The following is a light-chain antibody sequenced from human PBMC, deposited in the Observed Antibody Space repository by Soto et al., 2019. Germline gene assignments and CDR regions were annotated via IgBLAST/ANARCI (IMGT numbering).Light chain of an antibody. J-gene: IGKJ2*01. CDR2: AAS. V-gene: IGKV1-39*01. Sequence: DIQMTQSPSSLSASVGDRITITCRASQSISTYLNWYQQKPGKAHKLLIYAASSLQSGVPARFSGSGSGTDFTLTISSVQPEDFATYYCQQSYSTPRTFGQGTKLEIK. CDR1: QSISTY. CDR3: QQSYSTPRT.